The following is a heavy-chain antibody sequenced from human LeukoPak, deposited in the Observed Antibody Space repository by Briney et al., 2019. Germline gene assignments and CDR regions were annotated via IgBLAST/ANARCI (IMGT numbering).Heavy chain of an antibody. CDR2: ISPYNGNT. CDR3: ARVAAGTAAWFNP. V-gene: IGHV1-18*01. Sequence: GASVKVSCKAFGYTFTSYGISWVRQAPGQGLEWMGWISPYNGNTNYAQKVQGRVTMTTDTSTSTAYMELRSLRSDDTAVYYCARVAAGTAAWFNPWGQGTLVAVSS. CDR1: GYTFTSYG. D-gene: IGHD6-13*01. J-gene: IGHJ5*02.